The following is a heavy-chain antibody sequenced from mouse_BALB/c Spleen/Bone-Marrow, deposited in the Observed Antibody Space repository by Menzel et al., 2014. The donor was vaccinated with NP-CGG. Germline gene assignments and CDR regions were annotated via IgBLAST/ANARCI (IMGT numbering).Heavy chain of an antibody. D-gene: IGHD2-3*01. J-gene: IGHJ3*01. CDR2: INPDSRTI. Sequence: DVKLQESGGGLVQPGGSLKLSCAASGFDFSRYWMSWVRQAPGKGLEWIGEINPDSRTINYSPSLKDKFIISRDNAKNTLYLQMSKVRSEDTALYYCARLGYYGGFAYWGQGTLVTVSA. CDR3: ARLGYYGGFAY. CDR1: GFDFSRYW. V-gene: IGHV4-1*02.